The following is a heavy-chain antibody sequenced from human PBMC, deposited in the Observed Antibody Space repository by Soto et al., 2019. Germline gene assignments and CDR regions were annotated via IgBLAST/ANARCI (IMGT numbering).Heavy chain of an antibody. CDR1: GGSISNGGYY. J-gene: IGHJ6*03. V-gene: IGHV4-31*03. CDR3: ARERHSQQPNHRWGGGYMDV. CDR2: IYFSGSR. D-gene: IGHD6-13*01. Sequence: QVQLQESGPGLVEPSHTLSLTCSVSGGSISNGGYYWSWIRQHPGKGLEWMGSIYFSGSRYYNQSLKRRVTISVATPKNQFSLKLSSVTAADTAMYYCARERHSQQPNHRWGGGYMDVWGKGTTVTVSS.